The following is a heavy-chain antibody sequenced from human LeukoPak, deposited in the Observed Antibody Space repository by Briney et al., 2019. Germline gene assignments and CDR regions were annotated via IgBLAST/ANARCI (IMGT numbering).Heavy chain of an antibody. Sequence: ASVKVSCKVSGYTLTVLSMHWVRQAPGKGLEWMGGFDPEDGETIYAQKFQGRVTMTEDTSTDTAYMELSSLRSEDTAVYYCATVAYCGGDCYAHFDYWGQGTLVTVSS. V-gene: IGHV1-24*01. CDR3: ATVAYCGGDCYAHFDY. J-gene: IGHJ4*02. D-gene: IGHD2-21*02. CDR2: FDPEDGET. CDR1: GYTLTVLS.